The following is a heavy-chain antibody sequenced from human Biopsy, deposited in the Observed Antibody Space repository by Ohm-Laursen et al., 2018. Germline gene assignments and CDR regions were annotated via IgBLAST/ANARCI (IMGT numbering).Heavy chain of an antibody. CDR1: GYTFISYD. Sequence: ASAKASCKASGYTFISYDIDWGRQATGQGLEWMGWMNPNSGKRGYVQKLQGRVTMTTDTSAATAYLELRSLRSDDTAVYYCARDCQPYLVTIHYYYYGMDVWGQGTTVTVSS. CDR3: ARDCQPYLVTIHYYYYGMDV. CDR2: MNPNSGKR. D-gene: IGHD3-9*01. J-gene: IGHJ6*02. V-gene: IGHV1-8*01.